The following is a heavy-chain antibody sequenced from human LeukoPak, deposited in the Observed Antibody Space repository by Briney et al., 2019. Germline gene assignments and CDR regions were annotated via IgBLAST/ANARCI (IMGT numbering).Heavy chain of an antibody. V-gene: IGHV1-24*01. Sequence: GASVKVSCKVSGYTLTELSMYWVRQAPGKGLEWMGGFDPEDGETIYAQKFQGRVTMTEDTSTDTAYMELSSLRSEDTAVYYCATDFTGDSGTWVDYWGQGTLVTVSS. CDR2: FDPEDGET. D-gene: IGHD1-26*01. CDR3: ATDFTGDSGTWVDY. J-gene: IGHJ4*02. CDR1: GYTLTELS.